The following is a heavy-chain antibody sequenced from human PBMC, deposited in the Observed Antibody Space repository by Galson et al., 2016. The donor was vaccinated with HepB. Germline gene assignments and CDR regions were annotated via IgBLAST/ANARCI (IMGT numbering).Heavy chain of an antibody. CDR1: GFTLSNFW. Sequence: LRLSCAASGFTLSNFWMHWVRQAPGKGLVWVARINSDGSGTRYADSVKGRFTISRDNAKNTVYMQMNSLRAEDTAVYYCAREGETWAYYLDYWGQGTLVTVSS. D-gene: IGHD3-16*01. CDR3: AREGETWAYYLDY. V-gene: IGHV3-74*01. CDR2: INSDGSGT. J-gene: IGHJ4*02.